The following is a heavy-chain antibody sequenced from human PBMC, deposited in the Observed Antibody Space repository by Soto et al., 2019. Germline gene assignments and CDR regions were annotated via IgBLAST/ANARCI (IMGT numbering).Heavy chain of an antibody. CDR1: GGSFSGYY. J-gene: IGHJ4*02. CDR3: ARDKLTGLFDY. CDR2: INHSGST. Sequence: QVQLQQWGAGLLKPSETLSLTCAVYGGSFSGYYWTWIRQPPGTGLEWIGEINHSGSTNYNPSLKSRVTISVDTSKNHFSMKLTPVTSADSALYYCARDKLTGLFDYWGQGTLVTVSS. V-gene: IGHV4-34*01. D-gene: IGHD2-8*02.